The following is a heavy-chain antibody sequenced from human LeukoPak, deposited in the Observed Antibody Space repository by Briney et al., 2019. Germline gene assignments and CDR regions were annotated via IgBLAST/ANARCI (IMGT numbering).Heavy chain of an antibody. D-gene: IGHD1-14*01. Sequence: GGSVRLSCAASGFTFSNYEMNWVRQAPGKGLEWVSYISSSGSTIYYADSVKGRFTISRDNSKNTLYLQMNSLRAEDTAVYYCATTGAVLIVYFFDSWGQGALVTVSS. CDR3: ATTGAVLIVYFFDS. CDR1: GFTFSNYE. J-gene: IGHJ4*02. V-gene: IGHV3-48*03. CDR2: ISSSGSTI.